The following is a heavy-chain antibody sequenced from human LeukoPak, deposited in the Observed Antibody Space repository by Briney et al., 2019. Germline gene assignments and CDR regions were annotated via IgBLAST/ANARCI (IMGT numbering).Heavy chain of an antibody. D-gene: IGHD2-2*01. CDR3: ARGGAPGVVVPVYYYYYMDV. Sequence: SETLSLTCTVSGGSISSYYWSWIRQPAGKGLEWIGRIYTSGSTNYNPSLKSRVTMSVDTSKNQFSLKLSSVTAADTAVYYCARGGAPGVVVPVYYYYYMDVWGKGTTVTVSS. CDR2: IYTSGST. J-gene: IGHJ6*03. V-gene: IGHV4-4*07. CDR1: GGSISSYY.